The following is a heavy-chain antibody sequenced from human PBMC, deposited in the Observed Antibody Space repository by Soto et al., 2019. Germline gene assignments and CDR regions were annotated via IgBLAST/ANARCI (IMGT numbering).Heavy chain of an antibody. V-gene: IGHV4-30-4*01. D-gene: IGHD2-21*02. CDR2: MYYSGSL. J-gene: IGHJ4*02. CDR1: GVSISRGGDY. Sequence: QVQLQESGPGLVKPSQTLSLTCTVSGVSISRGGDYWGWVRQPPGKGLEWIGYMYYSGSLYFNPSRRSRLTMSADTSENQFSLRLSSVTAADTAVYYCVRAPQEVVTPNFDYWGQGTLVTVSS. CDR3: VRAPQEVVTPNFDY.